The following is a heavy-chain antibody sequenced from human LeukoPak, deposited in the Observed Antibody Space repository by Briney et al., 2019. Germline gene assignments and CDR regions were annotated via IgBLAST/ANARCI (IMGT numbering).Heavy chain of an antibody. D-gene: IGHD1-14*01. J-gene: IGHJ4*02. V-gene: IGHV4-59*12. CDR1: GGSISSYY. Sequence: PSETLSLTCTVSGGSISSYYWSWIRQPLGKGLEWLGYIYYSGSTNYNPSLKSRVTISVDTSKNQFSLKLSSVTAADTAVYYCARGPITLGMGYWGQGTLVTVSS. CDR3: ARGPITLGMGY. CDR2: IYYSGST.